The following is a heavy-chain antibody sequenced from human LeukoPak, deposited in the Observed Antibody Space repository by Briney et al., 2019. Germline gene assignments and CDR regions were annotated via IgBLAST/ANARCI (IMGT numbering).Heavy chain of an antibody. CDR2: IYYSGST. CDR3: ARGRWLQLPDY. J-gene: IGHJ4*02. Sequence: PSETLSLTCTVSGGSLSSYYWSWIRQPPGKGLEWIGSIYYSGSTNYNPSLKSRVTISLDTSKNQFSLKLSSVTAADTAVYYCARGRWLQLPDYWGQGTLVTVSS. V-gene: IGHV4-59*01. CDR1: GGSLSSYY. D-gene: IGHD5-24*01.